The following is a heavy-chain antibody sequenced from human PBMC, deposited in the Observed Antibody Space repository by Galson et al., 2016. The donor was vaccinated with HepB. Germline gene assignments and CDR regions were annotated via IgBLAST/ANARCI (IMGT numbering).Heavy chain of an antibody. CDR2: INPHSDDT. V-gene: IGHV1-2*06. CDR3: ARDEEGHWFDP. Sequence: SVKVSCKASGYRFTAYYIHWVRQAPGQGLEWMGRINPHSDDTHYAQRFQGRVTVTRYTSISTVYMELRRLAYDDTAIYYCARDEEGHWFDPWGQGTLVTVSS. CDR1: GYRFTAYY. J-gene: IGHJ5*02.